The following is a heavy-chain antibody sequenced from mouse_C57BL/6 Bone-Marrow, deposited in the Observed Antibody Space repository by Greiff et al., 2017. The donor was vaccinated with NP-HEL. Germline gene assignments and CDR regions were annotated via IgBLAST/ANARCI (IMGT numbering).Heavy chain of an antibody. CDR1: GFTFSSYG. J-gene: IGHJ4*01. CDR2: ISSGGSYT. D-gene: IGHD2-3*01. V-gene: IGHV5-6*01. CDR3: ARHFYDGYDEGAMDY. Sequence: EVKLVESGGDLVKPGGSLKLSCAASGFTFSSYGMSWVRQTPDKRLEWVATISSGGSYTYYPDSVKGRFTISRDNAKNTLYLQMSSLKSEDTAMYYCARHFYDGYDEGAMDYWGQGTSVTVSS.